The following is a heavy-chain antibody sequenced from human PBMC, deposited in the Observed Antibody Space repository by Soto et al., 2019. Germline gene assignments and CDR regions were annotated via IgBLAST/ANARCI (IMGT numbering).Heavy chain of an antibody. CDR3: AREGRYCSSTSCPKWYFDY. Sequence: SETLSLTCAVSGGSISSGGYSWSWIRQPPGKGLEWIGYIYHSGSTYYNPSLKSRVTISVDTSKNQFSLKLSSVTAADTAVYYCAREGRYCSSTSCPKWYFDYWGQGTLVTVSS. CDR2: IYHSGST. J-gene: IGHJ4*02. CDR1: GGSISSGGYS. D-gene: IGHD2-2*01. V-gene: IGHV4-30-2*01.